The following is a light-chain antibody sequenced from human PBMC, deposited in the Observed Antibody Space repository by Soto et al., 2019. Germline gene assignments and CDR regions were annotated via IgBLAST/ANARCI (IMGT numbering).Light chain of an antibody. CDR3: QHYGSSRT. CDR1: QSVDSTY. CDR2: GTS. V-gene: IGKV3-20*01. J-gene: IGKJ1*01. Sequence: DIVLTQSLGTLSLSTRESGTLSCMASQSVDSTYMTWYQQKPGQAPRLLIYGTSGRATGIPDRFSGSGSGTDFTLTINRLEPEDFAVYFCQHYGSSRTFGQGTKVDIK.